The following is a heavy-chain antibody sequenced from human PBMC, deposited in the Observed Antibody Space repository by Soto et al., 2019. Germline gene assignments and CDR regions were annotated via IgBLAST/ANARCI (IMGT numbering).Heavy chain of an antibody. J-gene: IGHJ4*02. CDR3: ARSPGSYYDILTGPYYFDY. V-gene: IGHV4-59*01. CDR2: IYYSGST. D-gene: IGHD3-9*01. CDR1: GGSLSSYY. Sequence: SETLSLTCTVSGGSLSSYYWSWIRQPPGKGLEWIGYIYYSGSTNYNPSLKSRVTISVDTSKNQFSLKLSSVTAADTAVYYCARSPGSYYDILTGPYYFDYWGQGTLVTVSS.